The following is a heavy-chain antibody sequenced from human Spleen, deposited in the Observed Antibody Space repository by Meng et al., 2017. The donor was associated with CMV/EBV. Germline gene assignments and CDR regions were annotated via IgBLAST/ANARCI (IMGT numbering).Heavy chain of an antibody. Sequence: SETLSLTCTVSGGSISSSSYYWGWIRQPPGKGLEWIGSIYYSGSTYYNPSLKSRVTISVDTSKNQFSLKLGSVTAADTAVCYCARVRARGAFDIWGPGPMVTVSS. D-gene: IGHD3-10*01. CDR2: IYYSGST. CDR3: ARVRARGAFDI. CDR1: GGSISSSSYY. J-gene: IGHJ3*02. V-gene: IGHV4-39*01.